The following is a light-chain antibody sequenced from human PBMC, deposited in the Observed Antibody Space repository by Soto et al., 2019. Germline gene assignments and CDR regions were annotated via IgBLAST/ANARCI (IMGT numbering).Light chain of an antibody. CDR2: EVS. CDR1: SSDVGSYNL. J-gene: IGLJ2*01. Sequence: QSVLTQPASVSGSPGQSITISCTGTSSDVGSYNLVSWYQQHPGKAPKLMIYEVSKRPSGVSNRFSGSKSGNTASLPISGLQAEDEADYYCCSYAGSSTYVVFGGGTKVTVL. CDR3: CSYAGSSTYVV. V-gene: IGLV2-23*02.